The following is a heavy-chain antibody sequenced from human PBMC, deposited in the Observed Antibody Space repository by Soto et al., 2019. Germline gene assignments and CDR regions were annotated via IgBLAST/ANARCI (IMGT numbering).Heavy chain of an antibody. CDR1: GFTFSTYW. D-gene: IGHD3-16*01. J-gene: IGHJ6*02. CDR2: IKEDGSEA. CDR3: ARDWGAPGRGSALGYYYHFGMDV. V-gene: IGHV3-7*05. Sequence: EVQLVESGGGLVQPGGSLRLSCAASGFTFSTYWMNWVRQAPGKGLEWVANIKEDGSEAYYVDSVKGRFTISRDNAKYSLYLDTNSLRGEDTAVYYCARDWGAPGRGSALGYYYHFGMDVWGQGTTVTVPS.